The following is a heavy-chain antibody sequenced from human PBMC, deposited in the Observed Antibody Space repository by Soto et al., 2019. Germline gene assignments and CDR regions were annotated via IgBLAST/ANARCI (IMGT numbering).Heavy chain of an antibody. V-gene: IGHV4-39*01. CDR1: GGSISSSSYY. J-gene: IGHJ4*02. D-gene: IGHD1-26*01. CDR2: IYYSGST. CDR3: ARTVGAHPRYYFDY. Sequence: QLQLQESGPGLVKPSETLSLTCTVSGGSISSSSYYWGWIRQPPGKGLEWIGSIYYSGSTYYNPSLMSRATISVDTSKNQFSLKLSSVTAADTAVYYCARTVGAHPRYYFDYWGQGTLVTVSS.